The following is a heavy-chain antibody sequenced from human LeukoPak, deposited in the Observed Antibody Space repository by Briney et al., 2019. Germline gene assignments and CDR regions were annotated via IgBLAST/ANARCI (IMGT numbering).Heavy chain of an antibody. J-gene: IGHJ3*02. CDR3: ARPLLYYYDSSGPGDAFDI. CDR2: ISSSSSTI. Sequence: GGSLRLSCAASGFTFSSYSMNWVRQAPGKGLEWVSYISSSSSTIYYADSVKGRFTISRDNAKNSLYLQMNSLRAEDTAVYYCARPLLYYYDSSGPGDAFDIWGQGTMVTVSS. V-gene: IGHV3-48*01. D-gene: IGHD3-22*01. CDR1: GFTFSSYS.